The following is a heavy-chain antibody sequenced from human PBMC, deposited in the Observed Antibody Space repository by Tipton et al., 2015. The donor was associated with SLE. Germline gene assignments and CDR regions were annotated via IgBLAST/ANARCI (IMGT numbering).Heavy chain of an antibody. CDR3: ARDELVYFDL. Sequence: TLSLTCAVYGGSFSGYYWSWIRQPPGKGLEWIGYIYYNGRTYYNPSLKSRVTISLDTSKNQFSLKLNSVTAADTAVYYCARDELVYFDLWDRGTLVTVSS. J-gene: IGHJ2*01. CDR1: GGSFSGYY. V-gene: IGHV4-34*09. CDR2: IYYNGRT. D-gene: IGHD3-10*01.